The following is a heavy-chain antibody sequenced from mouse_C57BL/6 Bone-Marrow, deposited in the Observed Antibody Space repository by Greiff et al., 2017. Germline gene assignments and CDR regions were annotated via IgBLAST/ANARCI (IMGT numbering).Heavy chain of an antibody. Sequence: EVQLQQSGAELVRPGASVKLSCTASGFNITDDYMRWVKQRPEQGLEWIGWLDPENGDTESASKFQGKATITADTSSNTAYLPLSSLTSEYTAVYSCTTIYSNYGYYFDYWGQGTTLTVSS. CDR1: GFNITDDY. J-gene: IGHJ2*01. V-gene: IGHV14-4*01. CDR2: LDPENGDT. CDR3: TTIYSNYGYYFDY. D-gene: IGHD2-5*01.